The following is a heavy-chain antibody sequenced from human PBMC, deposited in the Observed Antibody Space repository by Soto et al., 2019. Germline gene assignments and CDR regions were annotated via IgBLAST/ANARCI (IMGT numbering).Heavy chain of an antibody. J-gene: IGHJ4*02. V-gene: IGHV3-30*03. D-gene: IGHD2-21*01. CDR2: ISRDGSTM. Sequence: QVQLVESGGGVVQPGRSLRLSCAASGVTLSNFGMHWVRQAPGKGLEWVAVISRDGSTMFYADSVKGRFTIARDSSRNTLYLQMNSLSAEDTAVYHCVGEGASGYWGQGTLVTVSS. CDR1: GVTLSNFG. CDR3: VGEGASGY.